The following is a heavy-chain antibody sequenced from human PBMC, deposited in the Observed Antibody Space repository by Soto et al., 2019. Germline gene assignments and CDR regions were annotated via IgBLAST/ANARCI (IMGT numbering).Heavy chain of an antibody. V-gene: IGHV4-38-2*02. Sequence: PSETLSLTCDVSGNSISSGSYWGWIRQPPGKGLEWIGTTDHSGNAYYNPSLKSRVTISIDPSKSQFSLKVLSVTAADTAVYYCAREAGWNDAQGYYGMDVWGQGTTVTVSS. CDR1: GNSISSGSY. CDR2: TDHSGNA. CDR3: AREAGWNDAQGYYGMDV. D-gene: IGHD1-1*01. J-gene: IGHJ6*02.